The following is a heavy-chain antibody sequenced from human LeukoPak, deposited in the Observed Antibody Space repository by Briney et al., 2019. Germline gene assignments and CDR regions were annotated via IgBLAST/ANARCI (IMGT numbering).Heavy chain of an antibody. J-gene: IGHJ3*02. D-gene: IGHD3-3*01. V-gene: IGHV3-74*01. CDR2: INSDGSST. CDR3: AREINSATIFGVAADAFDI. CDR1: GFTFSSYW. Sequence: GGSLRLSCAASGFTFSSYWMHWVRQAPGKGLVWVSRINSDGSSTSYADSVKGRFTISRDNAKNTLYLQMNSLRAEDTAVYYCAREINSATIFGVAADAFDIWGQGTMVTVSS.